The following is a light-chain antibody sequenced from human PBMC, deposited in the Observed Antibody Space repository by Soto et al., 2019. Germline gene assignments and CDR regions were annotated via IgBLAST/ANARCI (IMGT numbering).Light chain of an antibody. J-gene: IGKJ1*01. CDR1: RSISDW. CDR2: DAA. Sequence: QVTKSPSSLSPSVGARLTTTGRASRSISDWWPWYQQKPGKAPEHLIFDAANLKSGVSSRFSGSGSGTKFTLTISSWESDDFATYYCQQYHRYSTFGQGTKVDIK. V-gene: IGKV1-5*01. CDR3: QQYHRYST.